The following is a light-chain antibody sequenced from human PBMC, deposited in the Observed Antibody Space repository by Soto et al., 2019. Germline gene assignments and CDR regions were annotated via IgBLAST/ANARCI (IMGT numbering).Light chain of an antibody. J-gene: IGKJ1*01. CDR1: ESVSRN. Sequence: EVLMTQSPATLSVSPGERATLSCRASESVSRNLAWYQQKPGQAPRLLIYGASSRATGIPDRFSGSGSGTHFTLTISRLEPEDFAVYYCQQYGSSPRTFGQGTKVDIK. CDR2: GAS. CDR3: QQYGSSPRT. V-gene: IGKV3-20*01.